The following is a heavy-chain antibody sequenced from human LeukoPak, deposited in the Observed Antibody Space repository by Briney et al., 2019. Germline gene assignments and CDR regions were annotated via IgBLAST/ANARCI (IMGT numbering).Heavy chain of an antibody. CDR1: GFTFSDYY. CDR3: ATPPLAQLATAVDY. Sequence: GGSLRLSCAASGFTFSDYYMSWIRQAPGKGLEWVSYISSSGSTIYYADSVKGRFTTSRDNAKNSLYLQMNSLRAEGTAVYYCATPPLAQLATAVDYWGQGTLVTVSS. J-gene: IGHJ4*02. D-gene: IGHD6-6*01. CDR2: ISSSGSTI. V-gene: IGHV3-11*01.